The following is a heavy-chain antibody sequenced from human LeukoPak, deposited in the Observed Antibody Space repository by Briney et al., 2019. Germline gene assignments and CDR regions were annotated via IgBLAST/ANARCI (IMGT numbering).Heavy chain of an antibody. Sequence: AGSLRLSCAASGFTFRRYEMNWVRQAPGQGLEWVSYISSSGSTIYYADSVKGRFTISRDNAKNSLYLQMNSLRAEDTAVYYCARSPDYYDSSEDYWGQGTLVTVSS. CDR1: GFTFRRYE. J-gene: IGHJ4*02. CDR2: ISSSGSTI. V-gene: IGHV3-48*03. CDR3: ARSPDYYDSSEDY. D-gene: IGHD3-22*01.